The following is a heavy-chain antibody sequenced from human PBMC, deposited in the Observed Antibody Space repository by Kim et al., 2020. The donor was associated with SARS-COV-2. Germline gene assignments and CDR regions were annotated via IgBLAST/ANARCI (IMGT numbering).Heavy chain of an antibody. J-gene: IGHJ5*02. Sequence: SETLSLTCTVSGGSVSSGSYYWSWIRQPPGKGLEWIGYIYYSGSTNYNPSLKSRVTISVDTSKNQFSLKLSSVTAADTAVYYCARDRSRFDPWGQGTLVTVSS. V-gene: IGHV4-61*01. CDR3: ARDRSRFDP. CDR2: IYYSGST. CDR1: GGSVSSGSYY.